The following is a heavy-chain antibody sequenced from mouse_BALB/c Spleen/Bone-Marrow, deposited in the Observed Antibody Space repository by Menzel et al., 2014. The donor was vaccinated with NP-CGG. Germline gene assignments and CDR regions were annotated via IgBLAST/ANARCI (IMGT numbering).Heavy chain of an antibody. V-gene: IGHV5-4*02. CDR3: XXXYRPYALDY. Sequence: VQLQQSGGGLVKHRGKMTKTCTASGFTFSDYYMYWVRQTPERRLEWVATISDGGSHTDYRGNVKGRFTISRDNAKNNLYLQMSSLESEDTAXXXXXXXYRPYALDYWGQGTSVTVSS. J-gene: IGHJ4*01. CDR1: GFTFSDYY. D-gene: IGHD2-14*01. CDR2: ISDGGSHT.